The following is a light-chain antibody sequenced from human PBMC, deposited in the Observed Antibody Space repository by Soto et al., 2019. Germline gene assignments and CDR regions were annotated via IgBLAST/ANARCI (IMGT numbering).Light chain of an antibody. CDR1: QSVSSN. CDR3: QQYGSSPGT. J-gene: IGKJ1*01. CDR2: GAS. V-gene: IGKV3-20*01. Sequence: ETVMTQSPATLSVSPGERATLSCRASQSVSSNVAWYQQIPGQTPRLLIYGASIRDTGIPDRFSGSGSGTDFTLTISRLESEDFAVYYCQQYGSSPGTFGQGTKVDI.